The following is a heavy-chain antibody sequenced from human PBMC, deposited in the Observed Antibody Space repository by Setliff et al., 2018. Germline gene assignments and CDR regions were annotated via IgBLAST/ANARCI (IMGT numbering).Heavy chain of an antibody. CDR1: GYSFTVFG. D-gene: IGHD2-21*02. CDR3: ARASRFGTAIYKGDYYMDV. V-gene: IGHV7-4-1*02. Sequence: ASVKVSCKTSGYSFTVFGISWVRQTPGQGLEWMGWINTNTGNPSYAQGFTGRFVFSLDTSVSTAYLQISGLKGEDSAVYYCARASRFGTAIYKGDYYMDVWGNGTTVTVSS. CDR2: INTNTGNP. J-gene: IGHJ6*03.